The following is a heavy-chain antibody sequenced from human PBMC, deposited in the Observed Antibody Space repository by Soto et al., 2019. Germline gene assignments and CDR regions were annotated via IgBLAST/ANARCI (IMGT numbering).Heavy chain of an antibody. V-gene: IGHV3-7*03. J-gene: IGHJ4*02. CDR3: ATSGGGWLQPPV. Sequence: LRLSCAASGFTFRSNWMSWVRQAPGKGLEWVANIKQDGSGKYYVDSVKGRFTISRDNAKNSLYLQMNSLRAEDTAVYYCATSGGGWLQPPVWGQGTLVTVSS. CDR2: IKQDGSGK. CDR1: GFTFRSNW. D-gene: IGHD5-12*01.